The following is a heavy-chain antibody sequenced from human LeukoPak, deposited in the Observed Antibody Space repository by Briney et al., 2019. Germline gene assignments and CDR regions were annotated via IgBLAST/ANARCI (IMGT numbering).Heavy chain of an antibody. Sequence: GGSLRLSCAASGFTFSSYGMHWVRQAPGKGLEWVAFVRYDGSNKYYADSVKGRFTISRDNSKNTLYLQMNSLRAEDTAVYYCAKDLWRGGYCSSTSCPYYFDYWGQGTLVTVSS. CDR1: GFTFSSYG. CDR3: AKDLWRGGYCSSTSCPYYFDY. CDR2: VRYDGSNK. J-gene: IGHJ4*02. V-gene: IGHV3-30*02. D-gene: IGHD2-2*03.